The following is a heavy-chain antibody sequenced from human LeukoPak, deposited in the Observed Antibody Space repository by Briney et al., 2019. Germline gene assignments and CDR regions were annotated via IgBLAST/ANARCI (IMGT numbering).Heavy chain of an antibody. CDR1: GYTFTSNY. V-gene: IGHV1-46*01. Sequence: ASVKVSCKASGYTFTSNYIHWVRQAPGQGLEWMGMIYPRDGSTSYAQKFQGRVTITADESTSTAYMELSSLRSEDTAVYYCVREEGDGYKTYYFDYWGQGTLVTVSS. D-gene: IGHD5-24*01. CDR2: IYPRDGST. J-gene: IGHJ4*02. CDR3: VREEGDGYKTYYFDY.